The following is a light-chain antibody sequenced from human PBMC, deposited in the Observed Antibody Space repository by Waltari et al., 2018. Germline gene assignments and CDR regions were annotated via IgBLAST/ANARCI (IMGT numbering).Light chain of an antibody. CDR2: EDI. V-gene: IGLV3-10*01. J-gene: IGLJ3*02. Sequence: SYELTQPPSVSVSPGQTARITCSGDALPKKYAYWYQQKSGQAPVLVIYEDIKRPSGSPERVSGSSSGTMATLTISGAQADDEADYFCYSTDSIGNDRVFGGGTKLTVL. CDR1: ALPKKY. CDR3: YSTDSIGNDRV.